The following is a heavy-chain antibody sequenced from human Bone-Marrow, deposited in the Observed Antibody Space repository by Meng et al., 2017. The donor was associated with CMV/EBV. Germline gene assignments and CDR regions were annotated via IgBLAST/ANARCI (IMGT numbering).Heavy chain of an antibody. V-gene: IGHV1-69*06. CDR2: IIPIFGTA. J-gene: IGHJ6*02. CDR1: GYTFSSYA. Sequence: SVKVSCKASGYTFSSYAISWVRQAPGQGLEWMGGIIPIFGTANYAQKLQGRVTITADKSTSTAYMELSSLRSEDTAVYYCAREHESIPARLYYGMDVWGQGTTVTVSS. CDR3: AREHESIPARLYYGMDV. D-gene: IGHD6-6*01.